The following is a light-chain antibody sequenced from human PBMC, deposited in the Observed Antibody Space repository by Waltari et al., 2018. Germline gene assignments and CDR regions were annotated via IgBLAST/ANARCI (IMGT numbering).Light chain of an antibody. CDR3: QQYGSSPLT. J-gene: IGKJ3*01. V-gene: IGKV3-20*01. Sequence: ECVLTQSPGTLSLSPGERATLSCRATQTISSNYLAWYQQKPGQAPRLLIYGASTRATGIPDRFSGSGSGTDFTLTISRLEPEDFAVYYCQQYGSSPLTFGPGTTVDIK. CDR2: GAS. CDR1: QTISSNY.